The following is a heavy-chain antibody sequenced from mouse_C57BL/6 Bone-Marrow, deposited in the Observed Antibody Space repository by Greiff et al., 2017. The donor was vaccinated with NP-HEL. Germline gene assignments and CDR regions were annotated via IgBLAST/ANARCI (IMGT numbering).Heavy chain of an antibody. V-gene: IGHV1-69*01. J-gene: IGHJ1*03. D-gene: IGHD1-1*01. CDR2: IDPSDSYT. CDR1: GYTFTSYW. CDR3: ARGRIFITTVVADFDV. Sequence: VQLQQSGAELVMPGASVKLSCKASGYTFTSYWMHWVKQRPGQGLEWIGEIDPSDSYTNYNQKFKDKSTLTVDKSSSTAYMQLSSLTSEDSAVYYCARGRIFITTVVADFDVWGTGTTVTVSS.